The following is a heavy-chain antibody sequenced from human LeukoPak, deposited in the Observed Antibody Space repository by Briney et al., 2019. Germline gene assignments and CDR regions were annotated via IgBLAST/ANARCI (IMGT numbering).Heavy chain of an antibody. Sequence: GGSLRLSCAASGFTFSSYGMHWVRQAPGKGLEWVAVISYDGSNKYYADSVKGRFTISRDNSKNTLYLQMNSLRAEDTAVYYCAKDEYGGSYSLDYWGQGTLVTVSS. V-gene: IGHV3-30*18. CDR3: AKDEYGGSYSLDY. J-gene: IGHJ4*02. D-gene: IGHD1-26*01. CDR2: ISYDGSNK. CDR1: GFTFSSYG.